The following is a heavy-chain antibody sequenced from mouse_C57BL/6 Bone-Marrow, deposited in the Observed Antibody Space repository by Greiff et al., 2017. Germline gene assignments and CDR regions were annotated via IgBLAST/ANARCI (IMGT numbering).Heavy chain of an antibody. CDR3: AREGVHWYFDV. CDR2: IDPNSGGT. J-gene: IGHJ1*03. CDR1: GYTFTSYW. V-gene: IGHV1-72*01. Sequence: VQLQQPGAELVKPGASVKLSCTASGYTFTSYWMHWVKQRPGRGLEWIGRIDPNSGGTQYNEKFKSKATLTVDKPSSTAYMQISSLTSEDSAVYYCAREGVHWYFDVWGTGTTVTV.